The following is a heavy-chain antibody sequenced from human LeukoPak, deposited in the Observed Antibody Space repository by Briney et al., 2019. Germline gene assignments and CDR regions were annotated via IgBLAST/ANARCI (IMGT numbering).Heavy chain of an antibody. CDR2: IKQDGSEK. CDR1: GFTFSSYW. CDR3: ARVGQQLESGLDV. V-gene: IGHV3-7*03. D-gene: IGHD6-13*01. J-gene: IGHJ6*04. Sequence: PGGSLRLFCAASGFTFSSYWMSWVRQAPGKGLEWVANIKQDGSEKYSVDSVKDRFTISRDNAENSLYLQMNSLRVEDTAVYYCARVGQQLESGLDVWGKGTTVTVSS.